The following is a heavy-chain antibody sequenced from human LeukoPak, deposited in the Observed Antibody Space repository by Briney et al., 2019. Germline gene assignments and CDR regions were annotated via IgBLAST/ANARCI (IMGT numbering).Heavy chain of an antibody. D-gene: IGHD1-26*01. CDR2: INPNSGGT. V-gene: IGHV1-2*02. Sequence: ASVKVSCKASGYTFTGYYMHWVRQAPGQGLEWMGWINPNSGGTNYAQKFQGRVTMTRDTSISTAYMELSRLRSDDTAVYYCASFPEGSGSYYGFDYWGQGTLVTVAS. CDR1: GYTFTGYY. J-gene: IGHJ4*02. CDR3: ASFPEGSGSYYGFDY.